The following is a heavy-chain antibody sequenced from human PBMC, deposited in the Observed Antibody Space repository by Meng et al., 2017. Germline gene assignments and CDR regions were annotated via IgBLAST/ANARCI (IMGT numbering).Heavy chain of an antibody. D-gene: IGHD1-1*01. V-gene: IGHV3-53*01. CDR1: GFTVSSNY. CDR3: ARDWRY. J-gene: IGHJ4*02. Sequence: EGQLLEVGGGLTRPGGSLRLSSASSGFTVSSNYMSWVRQAPGKGLEWVSVIYSGGSTYYADSVKGRFTISRDNSKNTLYLQMNSLRAEDTAVYYCARDWRYWGQGTLVTVSS. CDR2: IYSGGST.